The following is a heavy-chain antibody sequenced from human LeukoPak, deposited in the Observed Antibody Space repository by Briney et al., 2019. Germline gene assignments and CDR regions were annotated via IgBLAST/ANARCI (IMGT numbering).Heavy chain of an antibody. Sequence: GGSLRLSCAASGFTFDDYAMHWVRQAPGKGLEWVSGISWNSGSIGYADSVKGRFTISRDNAKNSLYLQMNSLRAEDMALYYCAKDNGGGSYWTFLDYWGQGTLVTVSS. CDR1: GFTFDDYA. D-gene: IGHD1-26*01. CDR3: AKDNGGGSYWTFLDY. V-gene: IGHV3-9*03. J-gene: IGHJ4*02. CDR2: ISWNSGSI.